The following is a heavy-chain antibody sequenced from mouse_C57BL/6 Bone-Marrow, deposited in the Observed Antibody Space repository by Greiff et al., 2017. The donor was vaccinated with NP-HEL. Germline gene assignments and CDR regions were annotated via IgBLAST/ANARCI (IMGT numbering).Heavy chain of an antibody. CDR2: ISSGSSTI. V-gene: IGHV5-17*01. D-gene: IGHD4-1*01. CDR3: ARTGNFDY. J-gene: IGHJ2*01. Sequence: EVKLMESGGGLVKPGGSLKLSCAASGFTFSDYGMHWVRQAPEKGLEWVAYISSGSSTIYYADTVKGRFTISRANAKNTLFLQMTSLRSEDTAMYYCARTGNFDYWGQGTTLTVSS. CDR1: GFTFSDYG.